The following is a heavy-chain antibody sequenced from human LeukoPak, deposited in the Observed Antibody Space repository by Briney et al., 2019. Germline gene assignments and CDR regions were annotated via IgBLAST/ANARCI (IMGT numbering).Heavy chain of an antibody. D-gene: IGHD3-22*01. V-gene: IGHV1-18*01. Sequence: GASVKVSCKASGYTLISYGLSWVRQAPGQGLEWMGWISANNGNTNYAQKLQGRVTMTTDTSTGTAYLDLRSLRSDDTAVYYCGRAADSSGRTFVDFWGQGTLVIVSS. CDR3: GRAADSSGRTFVDF. CDR2: ISANNGNT. J-gene: IGHJ4*02. CDR1: GYTLISYG.